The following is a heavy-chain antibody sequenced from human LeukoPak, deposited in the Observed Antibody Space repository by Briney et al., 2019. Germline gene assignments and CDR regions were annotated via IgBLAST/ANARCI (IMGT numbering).Heavy chain of an antibody. D-gene: IGHD3-10*01. CDR2: IYYSGST. CDR1: GGSISSGGYY. Sequence: PSQTLSLTCTVSGGSISSGGYYWSWIRQHPGKGLEWIGYIYYSGSTYYNPSLKSRVTISVDTSKNQFSLKLSSVTAADTAVYYCARHLSGYYYYYGMDVWGQGTTVTASS. J-gene: IGHJ6*02. CDR3: ARHLSGYYYYYGMDV. V-gene: IGHV4-31*03.